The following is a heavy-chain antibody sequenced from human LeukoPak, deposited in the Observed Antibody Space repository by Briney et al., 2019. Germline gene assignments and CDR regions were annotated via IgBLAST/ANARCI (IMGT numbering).Heavy chain of an antibody. D-gene: IGHD2/OR15-2a*01. CDR1: GGSFSVFH. J-gene: IGHJ6*03. V-gene: IGHV4-34*01. Sequence: NPSETLSLTCAVYGGSFSVFHWTWIRQSPGKGLEWIGEINHSGNTNYSPSLKSRVTMSVDTSKKEISLRLSSVTAADTAVYYCAKNWAVRRYMDVWGKGTTVTVSS. CDR2: INHSGNT. CDR3: AKNWAVRRYMDV.